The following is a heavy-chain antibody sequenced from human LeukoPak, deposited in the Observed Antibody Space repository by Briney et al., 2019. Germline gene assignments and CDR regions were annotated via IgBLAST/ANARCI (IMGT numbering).Heavy chain of an antibody. CDR3: ARWLDY. CDR1: GFTVSSNY. V-gene: IGHV4-34*01. Sequence: GSLRLSCAASGFTVSSNYMSWIRQPPGKGLEWIGEINHSGSTNYNPSLKSRVTISVDTSKNQFSLKLSSVTAADTAVYYCARWLDYWGQGTLVTVSS. J-gene: IGHJ4*02. CDR2: INHSGST. D-gene: IGHD5-12*01.